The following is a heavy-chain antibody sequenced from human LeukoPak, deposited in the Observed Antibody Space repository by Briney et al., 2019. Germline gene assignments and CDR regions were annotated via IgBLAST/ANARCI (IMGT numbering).Heavy chain of an antibody. Sequence: ASVKASCKASGYTFTSYYMHWVRQAPGQGLEWMGIINPSGGSTSYAQKFQGRVTMTRDMSTSTVYMELSSLRSEDTAVYYCARDKVVKDYDSSGYDYWGQGTLVTVSS. CDR2: INPSGGST. CDR1: GYTFTSYY. V-gene: IGHV1-46*01. CDR3: ARDKVVKDYDSSGYDY. D-gene: IGHD3-22*01. J-gene: IGHJ4*02.